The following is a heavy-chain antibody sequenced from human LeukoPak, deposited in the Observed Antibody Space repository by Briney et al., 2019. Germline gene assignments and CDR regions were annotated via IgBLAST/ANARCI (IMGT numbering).Heavy chain of an antibody. CDR1: AYTFTDYY. CDR2: IDPNSGGT. CDR3: ARDNWIGGERLPFDY. V-gene: IGHV1-2*02. Sequence: ASVKVPCKASAYTFTDYYLHWVRQAPGQGLEWMGWIDPNSGGTRYAQNFQGRVTMTRHTSINTAYMELSSLTSDDTAVYYCARDNWIGGERLPFDYWGQGTLVTVSS. J-gene: IGHJ4*02. D-gene: IGHD1-1*01.